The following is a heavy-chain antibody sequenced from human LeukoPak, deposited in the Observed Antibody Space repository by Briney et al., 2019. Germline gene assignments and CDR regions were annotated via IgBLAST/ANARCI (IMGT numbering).Heavy chain of an antibody. CDR1: GYTFTGYY. J-gene: IGHJ5*02. D-gene: IGHD3-10*01. V-gene: IGHV1-2*02. Sequence: ASVKVSCKASGYTFTGYYMHWVRQAPGQGLEWMGWMNPNSGGTNYAQKFQGRVTMTRDTSISTAYMELSRLRSDDTAVYYCARGAVRALHWFDPWGQGTLVTVSS. CDR3: ARGAVRALHWFDP. CDR2: MNPNSGGT.